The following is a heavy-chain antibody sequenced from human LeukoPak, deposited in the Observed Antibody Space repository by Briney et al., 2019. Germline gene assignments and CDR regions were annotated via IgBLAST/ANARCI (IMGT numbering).Heavy chain of an antibody. Sequence: ASVKVSCKASGYTFTGYYMHWVRQAPGQGLEWMGWMNPNSGNTGYAQKFQGRVTITRNTSISTAYMELSSLRSEDTAVYYCARGRITIFGVIGVYWGQGTLVTVSS. CDR1: GYTFTGYY. CDR3: ARGRITIFGVIGVY. V-gene: IGHV1-8*03. J-gene: IGHJ4*02. CDR2: MNPNSGNT. D-gene: IGHD3-3*01.